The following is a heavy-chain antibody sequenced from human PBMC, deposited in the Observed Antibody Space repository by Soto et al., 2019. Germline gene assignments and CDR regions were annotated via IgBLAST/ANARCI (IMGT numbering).Heavy chain of an antibody. V-gene: IGHV1-24*01. J-gene: IGHJ4*02. CDR2: FDPEDGET. CDR3: ATGVRGYCSGGSCYDY. Sequence: QVQLVQSGAEVKKPGASVKVSCKVSGYTLTELSMHWVRQAPGKGLEWMGGFDPEDGETIYAQKFQGRVTMTEDTSTDTAYMELSSLRSENTAVYYCATGVRGYCSGGSCYDYWGQGTLVTVSS. CDR1: GYTLTELS. D-gene: IGHD2-15*01.